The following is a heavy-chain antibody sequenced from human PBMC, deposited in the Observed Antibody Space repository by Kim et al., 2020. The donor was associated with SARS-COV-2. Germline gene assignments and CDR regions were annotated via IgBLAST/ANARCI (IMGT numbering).Heavy chain of an antibody. J-gene: IGHJ6*02. V-gene: IGHV1-46*01. CDR3: ARDLFCEGRIRNYYYGMDV. Sequence: ASVKVSCKASGYTFTSYYMHWVRQAPGQGLEWMGIINPSGGSTSYAQKFQGRVTMTRDTSTSTVYMELSSLRSEDTAVYYCARDLFCEGRIRNYYYGMDVWGQGTTVTVSS. CDR2: INPSGGST. D-gene: IGHD3-9*01. CDR1: GYTFTSYY.